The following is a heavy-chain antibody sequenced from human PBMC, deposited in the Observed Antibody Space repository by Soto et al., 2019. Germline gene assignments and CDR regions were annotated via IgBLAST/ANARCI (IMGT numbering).Heavy chain of an antibody. CDR3: AREKIVAGFYYGLDV. CDR2: INANSGGA. CDR1: GYTFTGYY. V-gene: IGHV1-2*02. J-gene: IGHJ6*02. D-gene: IGHD5-12*01. Sequence: QVQLVQSGAEVKKPGASVRVSCKGLGYTFTGYYIHWIRQAPGQGLEWLAWINANSGGASHAQKFQGRVTMTRATSISTVYMELSRLTSDDTAVYYCAREKIVAGFYYGLDVWGQGTTVTVSS.